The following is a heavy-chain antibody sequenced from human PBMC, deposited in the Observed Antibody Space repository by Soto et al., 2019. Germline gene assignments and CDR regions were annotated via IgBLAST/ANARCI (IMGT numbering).Heavy chain of an antibody. CDR3: ARAPGDYFDY. Sequence: QVQLQESGPGLVKPSQTLSLTCTVSGGSISSGGYYWSWIRQHPGKGLEWIGYIFYSGSTYYNPSLTSRVTISVDTSKNQSSLKLSSVTAADTAVYFCARAPGDYFDYWGQGSLVTVSS. J-gene: IGHJ4*02. V-gene: IGHV4-31*03. CDR2: IFYSGST. CDR1: GGSISSGGYY.